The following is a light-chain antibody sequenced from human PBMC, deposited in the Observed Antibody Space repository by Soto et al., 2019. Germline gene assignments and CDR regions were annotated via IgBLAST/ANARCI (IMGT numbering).Light chain of an antibody. J-gene: IGKJ4*01. Sequence: EIELTQSPATLSLSPGERATLSCRASQSVSSCLAWYQQKPGQAPRLLIYDASNRDTGIPARFSGSGSGTDFTLTISSLEPEDFAVYFCQQRSSWPLTFGGGTKVDIK. CDR2: DAS. CDR3: QQRSSWPLT. CDR1: QSVSSC. V-gene: IGKV3-11*01.